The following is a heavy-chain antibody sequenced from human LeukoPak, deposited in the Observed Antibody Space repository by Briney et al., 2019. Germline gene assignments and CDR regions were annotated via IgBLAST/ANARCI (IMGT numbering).Heavy chain of an antibody. CDR3: ARDLVSDYYDSSGYSNAFDI. CDR2: IYDSGLT. V-gene: IGHV4-30-4*01. CDR1: GGSLTSGDYY. J-gene: IGHJ3*02. D-gene: IGHD3-22*01. Sequence: SETLSLTCTVSGGSLTSGDYYWNWIRQTPGKGLEWIGYIYDSGLTYFNPSLGSRLSMSVETSSNQFSLKLSSVTAADTAVYYCARDLVSDYYDSSGYSNAFDIWGQGTMVTVSS.